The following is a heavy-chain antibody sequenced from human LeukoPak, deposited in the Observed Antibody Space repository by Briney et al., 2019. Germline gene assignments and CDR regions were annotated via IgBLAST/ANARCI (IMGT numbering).Heavy chain of an antibody. V-gene: IGHV3-11*01. D-gene: IGHD1-26*01. J-gene: IGHJ5*02. CDR1: GFTFSDYY. Sequence: PGGSLRLSCAASGFTFSDYYMSWIRQAPGKGLEWVSYISSSGSTIYYADSVKGRFTISRDNAKNSLYLQMNSLRAEDTAVYYCAGYKVGATANWFDPWGQGTLVTVSS. CDR3: AGYKVGATANWFDP. CDR2: ISSSGSTI.